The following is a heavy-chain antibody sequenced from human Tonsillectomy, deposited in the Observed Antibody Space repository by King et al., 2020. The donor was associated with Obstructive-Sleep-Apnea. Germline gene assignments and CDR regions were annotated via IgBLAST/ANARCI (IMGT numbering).Heavy chain of an antibody. V-gene: IGHV3-23*04. J-gene: IGHJ4*02. CDR1: GFTFSSSG. CDR2: ISSSGGWT. D-gene: IGHD6-19*01. Sequence: VQLVESGGGLEQPGGSLRLSCAASGFTFSSSGMSWVRQAPGKGLEWVSAISSSGGWTYYADSVKGRITISRDNSKNTFYLQMNSLRAEDTAVYYCAKGGSAWYLDHWGQGTLVTVSS. CDR3: AKGGSAWYLDH.